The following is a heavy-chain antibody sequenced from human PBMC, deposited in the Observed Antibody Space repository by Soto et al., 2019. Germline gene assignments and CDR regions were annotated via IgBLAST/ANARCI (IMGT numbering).Heavy chain of an antibody. CDR2: FASGADDT. V-gene: IGHV3-23*01. CDR1: GFNLRANG. Sequence: PGGSLRLSCAATGFNLRANGMSWFRQAPGKGLEWVSSFASGADDTWYADSLEGRFTISRDKSKNTMYLQMNSLRAEDTALYYCAGNGGYSSLGQGTLVTVSS. CDR3: AGNGGYSS. D-gene: IGHD4-17*01. J-gene: IGHJ5*02.